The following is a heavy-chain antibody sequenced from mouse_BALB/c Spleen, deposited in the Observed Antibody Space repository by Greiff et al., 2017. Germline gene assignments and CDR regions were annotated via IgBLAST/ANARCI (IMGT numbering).Heavy chain of an antibody. D-gene: IGHD2-3*01. CDR1: GYTFTSYW. CDR3: TRGYDGDGPFAY. CDR2: IYPGSGST. Sequence: LQQPGSELVRPGASVKLSCKASGYTFTSYWMHWVKQRPGQGLEWIGNIYPGSGSTNYDEKFKSKATLTVDTSSSTAYMQLSSLTSEDSAVYYCTRGYDGDGPFAYWGQGTLVTVSA. J-gene: IGHJ3*01. V-gene: IGHV1S22*01.